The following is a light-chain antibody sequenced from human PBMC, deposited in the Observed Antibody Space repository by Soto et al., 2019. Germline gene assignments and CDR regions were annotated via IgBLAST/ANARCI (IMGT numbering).Light chain of an antibody. J-gene: IGKJ4*01. CDR3: QQYSNYPLT. CDR1: QSISYW. CDR2: KAS. Sequence: DIQMTQSPSTVSASVGDRVTITCRASQSISYWLAWYQQKPGKAPNLLIYKASSSESGVPSRFSGSGSGTEFTLTINSLQPDDFATYYCQQYSNYPLTFGGGTKVEI. V-gene: IGKV1-5*03.